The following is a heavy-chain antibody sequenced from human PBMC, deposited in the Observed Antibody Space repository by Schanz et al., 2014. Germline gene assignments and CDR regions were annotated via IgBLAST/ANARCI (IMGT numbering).Heavy chain of an antibody. CDR1: GGDIGNYY. V-gene: IGHV4-59*08. CDR2: IHQSGGT. D-gene: IGHD3-3*01. CDR3: AKFLYDDPS. J-gene: IGHJ5*02. Sequence: QVQLQESGPGLVKPSETLSLTCSVSGGDIGNYYWSWIRQPPGKGLEWIGYIHQSGGTNYNPSLKSRVPILVDTPKNQFSLSRTSLTAADTAVYYCAKFLYDDPSWGQGTLVTVSS.